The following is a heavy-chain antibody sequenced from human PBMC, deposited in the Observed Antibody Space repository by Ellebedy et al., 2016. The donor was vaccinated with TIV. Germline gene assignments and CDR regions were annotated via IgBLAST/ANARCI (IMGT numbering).Heavy chain of an antibody. Sequence: ASVKVSCKASGYTFTSYGINWVRQAPGQGLEWMGWIGAYNGNTNYTQKLQGRVTMTTDTSTSTAYMELRNLRSDDTAVYYCARGRVVRGVISWFDPWGQGTLVTVSS. CDR2: IGAYNGNT. V-gene: IGHV1-18*01. CDR3: ARGRVVRGVISWFDP. J-gene: IGHJ5*02. CDR1: GYTFTSYG. D-gene: IGHD3-10*01.